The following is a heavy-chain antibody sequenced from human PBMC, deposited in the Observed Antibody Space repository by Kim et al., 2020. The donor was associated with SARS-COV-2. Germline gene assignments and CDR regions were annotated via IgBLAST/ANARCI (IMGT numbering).Heavy chain of an antibody. V-gene: IGHV3-23*01. CDR3: AKAYYYESGNYYT. J-gene: IGHJ5*02. D-gene: IGHD3-10*01. CDR2: IRGSGGCT. Sequence: GGSLRLSCAASGFIFSNYAMSWVRQAPGKGLEWVSAIRGSGGCTHYADSVKGRFTISRDNSNNTLYLQMNSLRAEDTAVYYCAKAYYYESGNYYTWGQG. CDR1: GFIFSNYA.